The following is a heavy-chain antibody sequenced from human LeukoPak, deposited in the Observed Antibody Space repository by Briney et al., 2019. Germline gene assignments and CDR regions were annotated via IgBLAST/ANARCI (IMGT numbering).Heavy chain of an antibody. Sequence: PGGSLRLSCAASGFTVSNTYMGWVRQAPGKGLEWDWLIFSGGSTYCADSVKGRFTISRDNSKKTLYLQVNSLRAEDTAVYYCARDSRYIVVVPSAIPPNYYFDYWGQGTLVTVSS. J-gene: IGHJ4*02. CDR2: IFSGGST. D-gene: IGHD2-2*01. CDR1: GFTVSNTY. V-gene: IGHV3-66*01. CDR3: ARDSRYIVVVPSAIPPNYYFDY.